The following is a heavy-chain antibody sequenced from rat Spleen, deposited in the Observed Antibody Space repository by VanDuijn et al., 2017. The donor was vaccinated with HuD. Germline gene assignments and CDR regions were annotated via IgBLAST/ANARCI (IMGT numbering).Heavy chain of an antibody. D-gene: IGHD1-9*01. CDR2: ISPSGGST. CDR1: GFTFSNYG. CDR3: ARRHYGYTDYFDY. J-gene: IGHJ2*01. V-gene: IGHV5-19*01. Sequence: EVQLVESYGGLVQPGRSLKLSCAASGFTFSNYGMHWIRQAPTKGLEWVASISPSGGSTYYRDSVKGRFTISRDNAKSTLYLQMDSLRSEDTATYYCARRHYGYTDYFDYWGQGVMVTVSS.